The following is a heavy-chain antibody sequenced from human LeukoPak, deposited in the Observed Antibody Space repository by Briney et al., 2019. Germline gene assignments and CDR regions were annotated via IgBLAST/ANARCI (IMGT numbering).Heavy chain of an antibody. D-gene: IGHD3-22*01. CDR2: IYDGGST. V-gene: IGHV4-59*01. J-gene: IGHJ3*02. Sequence: PSETLSPTCTVSGGSISSYYWSWIRQPPGKGLEWIGYIYDGGSTNYNPSLKSRVTISVDTSKNQFSLKLSSVTAADTAVYYCACLTTADAFDIWGQGTMVTVSS. CDR3: ACLTTADAFDI. CDR1: GGSISSYY.